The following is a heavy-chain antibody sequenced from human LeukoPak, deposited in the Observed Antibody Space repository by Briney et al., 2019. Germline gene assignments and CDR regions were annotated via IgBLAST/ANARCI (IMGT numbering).Heavy chain of an antibody. CDR2: IIPIFGTA. D-gene: IGHD2-15*01. CDR3: ARVSRDKGRDFDY. V-gene: IGHV1-69*13. Sequence: ASVKVSCKASGGTFISYVLSWVRQAPGQGLEWMGGIIPIFGTANYAQKFQGRVTITADESTSTAYMELSSLRSEDTAVYYCARVSRDKGRDFDYWGQGTLVTVSS. J-gene: IGHJ4*02. CDR1: GGTFISYV.